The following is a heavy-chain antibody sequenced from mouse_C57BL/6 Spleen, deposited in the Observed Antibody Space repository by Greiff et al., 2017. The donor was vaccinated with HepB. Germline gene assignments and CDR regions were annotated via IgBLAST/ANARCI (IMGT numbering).Heavy chain of an antibody. CDR1: GFNIKDYY. V-gene: IGHV14-2*01. D-gene: IGHD1-1*01. CDR2: IDPEDGET. Sequence: VHVKQSGAELVKPGASVKLSCTASGFNIKDYYMHWVKQRTEQGLEWIGRIDPEDGETKYAPKFQGKATITADTSSNTAYLQLSSLTSEDTAVYYCARSYGSRGWYFDVWGTGTTVTVSS. CDR3: ARSYGSRGWYFDV. J-gene: IGHJ1*03.